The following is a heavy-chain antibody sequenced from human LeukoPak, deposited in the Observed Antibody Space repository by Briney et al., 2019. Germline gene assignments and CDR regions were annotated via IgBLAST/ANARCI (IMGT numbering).Heavy chain of an antibody. J-gene: IGHJ4*02. D-gene: IGHD3-22*01. Sequence: SETLSLTCTVSGGSISSYYWSWIRQPAGKGLEWIGRIYASGSTNYNPSLKSRVTMSVDTSKNQFSLKLSSVTAADTAVYYCARGGDSSGYYYPVFDYWGQGTLVTVSS. V-gene: IGHV4-4*07. CDR3: ARGGDSSGYYYPVFDY. CDR2: IYASGST. CDR1: GGSISSYY.